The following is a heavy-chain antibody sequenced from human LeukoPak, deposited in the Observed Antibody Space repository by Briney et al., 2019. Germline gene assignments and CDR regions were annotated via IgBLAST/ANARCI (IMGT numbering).Heavy chain of an antibody. CDR1: GGSISSYY. CDR3: ARGISYYYGSGSYYFDY. J-gene: IGHJ4*02. Sequence: SETLSLTCTDSGGSISSYYWSWIRQPPGKGLEWIGSTYYSGSTYYNPSLKSRVTISVDTSKNQFSLKLSSVTAADTAVYYCARGISYYYGSGSYYFDYWGQGTLVTVSS. D-gene: IGHD3-10*01. CDR2: TYYSGST. V-gene: IGHV4-59*12.